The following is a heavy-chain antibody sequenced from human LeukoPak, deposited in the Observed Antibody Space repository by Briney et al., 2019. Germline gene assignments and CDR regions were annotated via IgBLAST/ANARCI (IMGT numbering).Heavy chain of an antibody. Sequence: SETLSLTCTVSGGSISSSSYYWGWIRQPPGRGLEWIGNIYETGSTNYNPSLKSRVTISVDTSKNQFSLKLSSVTAADTAVYYCARSHGDMAVAGDLFDYWGQGTLVTVSS. CDR3: ARSHGDMAVAGDLFDY. D-gene: IGHD6-19*01. CDR2: IYETGST. V-gene: IGHV4-39*01. J-gene: IGHJ4*02. CDR1: GGSISSSSYY.